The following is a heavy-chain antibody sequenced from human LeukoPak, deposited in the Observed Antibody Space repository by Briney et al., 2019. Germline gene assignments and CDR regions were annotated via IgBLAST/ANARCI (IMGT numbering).Heavy chain of an antibody. CDR2: ISYDGSNK. J-gene: IGHJ4*02. D-gene: IGHD6-19*01. Sequence: PGGSLRLSCAASGFTFSSYGMHWVRQAPGKGLEWVAVISYDGSNKYYADSVKGRFTISRDNSKITLYLQMNSLRAEDTAVYYCAKEGAVAAHPFDYWGQGTLVTVSS. CDR1: GFTFSSYG. V-gene: IGHV3-30*18. CDR3: AKEGAVAAHPFDY.